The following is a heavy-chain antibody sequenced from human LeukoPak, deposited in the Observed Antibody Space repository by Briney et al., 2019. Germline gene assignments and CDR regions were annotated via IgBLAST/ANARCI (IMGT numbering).Heavy chain of an antibody. D-gene: IGHD3-22*01. CDR2: ISWNSGSI. Sequence: GGSLRLSCAASGFTFDDYAMHWVRQAPGKGLEWVSGISWNSGSIGYADSVKGRFTISRDNAKNSLYLKMSSLRAEDMALYYCAKDSTAMIVAPDGYWGQGTLVTVSS. J-gene: IGHJ4*02. CDR3: AKDSTAMIVAPDGY. V-gene: IGHV3-9*03. CDR1: GFTFDDYA.